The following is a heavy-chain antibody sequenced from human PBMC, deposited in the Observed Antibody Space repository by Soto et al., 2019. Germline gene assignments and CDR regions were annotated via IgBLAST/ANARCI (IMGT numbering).Heavy chain of an antibody. J-gene: IGHJ6*02. D-gene: IGHD3-10*01. V-gene: IGHV3-74*01. Sequence: EVQLVESGGGLVQPGGSLRLACAASGFTFSSYWMHWVRQAPGKGPVWISRIIRDGSSTNYADSAKGRFTISRDNAKNTLYLEINSLRADDTAVYFCGRGGSGIYGMDIWGQGTTVIVSS. CDR2: IIRDGSST. CDR1: GFTFSSYW. CDR3: GRGGSGIYGMDI.